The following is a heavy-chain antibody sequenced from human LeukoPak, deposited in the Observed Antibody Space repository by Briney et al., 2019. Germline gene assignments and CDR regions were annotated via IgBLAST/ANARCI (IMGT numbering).Heavy chain of an antibody. Sequence: PSETLSLTCTVSGGSISSYYWSWIRQPPGKGLEWIGYIYYSGSTNYNPSLKSRVTISVDTSKDQFSLKLSSVTAADTAVYYCARFYYDSSGYYAAFDYWGQGTLVTVSS. CDR1: GGSISSYY. CDR2: IYYSGST. J-gene: IGHJ4*02. V-gene: IGHV4-59*08. D-gene: IGHD3-22*01. CDR3: ARFYYDSSGYYAAFDY.